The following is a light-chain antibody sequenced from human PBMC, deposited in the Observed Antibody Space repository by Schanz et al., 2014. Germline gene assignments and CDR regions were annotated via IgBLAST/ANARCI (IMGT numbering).Light chain of an antibody. J-gene: IGLJ2*01. V-gene: IGLV2-8*01. CDR2: EVT. CDR3: SSYAGSNNYVV. Sequence: QSALTQPASVSGSPGQSITISCTGTSSDVGSYNLVSWYQQHPGKAPKLMIYEVTKRPSGVPDRFSGSKSGNTASLTVSGLQAEDEADYYCSSYAGSNNYVVFGGGTKLTVL. CDR1: SSDVGSYNL.